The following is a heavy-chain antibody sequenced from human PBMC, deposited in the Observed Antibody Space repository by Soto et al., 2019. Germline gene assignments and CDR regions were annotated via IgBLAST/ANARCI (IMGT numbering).Heavy chain of an antibody. CDR2: ISSSGSTI. J-gene: IGHJ6*02. V-gene: IGHV3-11*01. Sequence: GGSLRLSCAASGFTFSDYYMSWIRQAPGKGLEWVSYISSSGSTIYYADSVKGRFTISRDNAKDSLYLQMNSLRAEDTAVYYCVGADVDTAMVIGGYYYGMDVWGQGTTVTVSS. D-gene: IGHD5-18*01. CDR3: VGADVDTAMVIGGYYYGMDV. CDR1: GFTFSDYY.